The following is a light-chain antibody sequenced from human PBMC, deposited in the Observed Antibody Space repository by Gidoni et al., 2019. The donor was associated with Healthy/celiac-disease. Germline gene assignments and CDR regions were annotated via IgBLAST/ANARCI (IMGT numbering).Light chain of an antibody. CDR1: QGLSSA. Sequence: ALQLPQSPSSLSASVGDRVTITCRESQGLSSALAWYQPKTGKAPKLLIYDASSLESGVPSRFSGSGSGTDFTLHISRLQPEDFATYYCQQCNSYPLTFGGGTKVEIK. CDR3: QQCNSYPLT. CDR2: DAS. V-gene: IGKV1-13*02. J-gene: IGKJ4*01.